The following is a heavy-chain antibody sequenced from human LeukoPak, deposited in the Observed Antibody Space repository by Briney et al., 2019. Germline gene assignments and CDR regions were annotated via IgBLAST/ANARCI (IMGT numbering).Heavy chain of an antibody. CDR3: AREASDIVVVPAANPYYYYYGMDV. V-gene: IGHV1-69*13. CDR1: GGTLSSYA. D-gene: IGHD2-2*01. J-gene: IGHJ6*04. CDR2: IIPIFGTA. Sequence: SVKVSCKASGGTLSSYAISWVRQAPGQGLEWMGGIIPIFGTANYAQKFQGRVTITADESTSTAYMELSCLRSEDTAVYYCAREASDIVVVPAANPYYYYYGMDVWGKGTTVTVSS.